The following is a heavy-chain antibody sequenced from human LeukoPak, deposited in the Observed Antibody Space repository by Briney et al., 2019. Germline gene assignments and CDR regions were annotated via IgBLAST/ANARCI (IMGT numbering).Heavy chain of an antibody. CDR1: GFSFSIYN. Sequence: GGSLRLSCEASGFSFSIYNMNWVRLAPGKGLEWVSSISGSSSHVWYADSVKGRFTSSRDNAKNSLYLQMSGLRVEDTAVYYCARDQYYSDSSGYPYDIWGQGTMVTVSS. V-gene: IGHV3-21*01. CDR3: ARDQYYSDSSGYPYDI. CDR2: ISGSSSHV. D-gene: IGHD3-22*01. J-gene: IGHJ3*02.